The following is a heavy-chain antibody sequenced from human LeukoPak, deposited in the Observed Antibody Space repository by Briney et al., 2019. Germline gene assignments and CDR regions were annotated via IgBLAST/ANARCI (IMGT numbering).Heavy chain of an antibody. CDR3: ARMGGGKGNIVVVVAANDY. CDR2: ISAYNGNT. J-gene: IGHJ4*02. V-gene: IGHV1-18*01. CDR1: GYTFTSYG. D-gene: IGHD2-15*01. Sequence: GASVKISCKASGYTFTSYGISWVRQAPGQGLEWMGWISAYNGNTNYAQKLQGRVTMTTDTSTSTAYMELRSLRSDDTAVYYCARMGGGKGNIVVVVAANDYWGQGTLVTVSS.